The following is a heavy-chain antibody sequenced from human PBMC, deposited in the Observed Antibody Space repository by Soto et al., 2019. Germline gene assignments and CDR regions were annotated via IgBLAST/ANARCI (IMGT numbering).Heavy chain of an antibody. V-gene: IGHV4-4*02. J-gene: IGHJ6*02. Sequence: SETLSLTCAVSGGSISSSNWWSWVRQPPGKGLEWIGEIYHSGSTNYNPSLKSRVTISVDKSKNQFSLKLSSVTAADTAVYYCARVSGLARSYYYYGMDVWGQGTTVTVS. CDR3: ARVSGLARSYYYYGMDV. D-gene: IGHD3-10*01. CDR2: IYHSGST. CDR1: GGSISSSNW.